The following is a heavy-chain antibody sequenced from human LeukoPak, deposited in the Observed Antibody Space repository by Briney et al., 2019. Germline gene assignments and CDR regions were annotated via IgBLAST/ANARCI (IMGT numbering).Heavy chain of an antibody. V-gene: IGHV3-23*01. CDR1: GCTFSSYA. J-gene: IGHJ4*02. CDR3: AKMGDYYGSIHSFDY. D-gene: IGHD3-10*01. CDR2: ISGSGGST. Sequence: GGSLRLSCAASGCTFSSYAMSWVRQAPGKGLEWVSAISGSGGSTYYADSVKGRFTISRDNSKNTLYLQMNSLRAEDTAVYYCAKMGDYYGSIHSFDYWGQGTLVTVSS.